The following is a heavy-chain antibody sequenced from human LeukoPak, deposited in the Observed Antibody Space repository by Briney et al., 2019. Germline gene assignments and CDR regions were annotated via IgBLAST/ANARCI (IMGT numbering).Heavy chain of an antibody. V-gene: IGHV1-69*01. CDR2: IIPIFGTA. Sequence: SVKVSCKASGGTFSSYAISWVRQAPGQGLEWMGGIIPIFGTANYAQKFQGRVTITADESTSTAYMELSSLRSEDTAVYYCARDPRMIAQIQNAFDIWGQGTMVTVSS. D-gene: IGHD3-22*01. CDR1: GGTFSSYA. CDR3: ARDPRMIAQIQNAFDI. J-gene: IGHJ3*02.